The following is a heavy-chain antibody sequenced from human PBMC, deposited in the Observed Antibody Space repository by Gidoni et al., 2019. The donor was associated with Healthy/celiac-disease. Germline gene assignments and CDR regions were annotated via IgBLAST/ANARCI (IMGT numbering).Heavy chain of an antibody. Sequence: EVQLLESGGGLVPPGGSLRPSCAASGFTFSIYAMRWVRQAPGKGLEWVSAISGSGGSTYYADSVKGRFTISRDNSKNTLYLQMNSLRAEDTAVYYCAKDLYYDILTGYYYYGMDVWGQGTTVTVSS. CDR3: AKDLYYDILTGYYYYGMDV. CDR1: GFTFSIYA. J-gene: IGHJ6*02. D-gene: IGHD3-9*01. CDR2: ISGSGGST. V-gene: IGHV3-23*01.